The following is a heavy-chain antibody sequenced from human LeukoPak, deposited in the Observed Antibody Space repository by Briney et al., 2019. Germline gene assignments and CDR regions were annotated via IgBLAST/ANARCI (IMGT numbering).Heavy chain of an antibody. Sequence: SETLSLTCTVSGYSISSGYYWGWIRQPPGKGLEWIGSIYHSGSTYYNPSLKSRVTISVDTSKNQFSLKLSSVTAAVTAVYYCARDPSAATRVDPPCGFDYWGQGTLVTVSS. J-gene: IGHJ4*02. D-gene: IGHD2-15*01. CDR3: ARDPSAATRVDPPCGFDY. CDR2: IYHSGST. CDR1: GYSISSGYY. V-gene: IGHV4-38-2*02.